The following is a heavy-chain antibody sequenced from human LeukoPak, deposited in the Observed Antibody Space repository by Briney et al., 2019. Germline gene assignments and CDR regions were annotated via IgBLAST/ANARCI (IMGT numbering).Heavy chain of an antibody. CDR1: GFTFSSYG. Sequence: GGSLRLSCAASGFTFSSYGMHWVRQAPGKGLEWVAFIRYDGSNKYYADSVKGRFTISRDNSKNTLYLQMNSLRAEDTAVYYCARDITRSGWFDPWGQGTLVTVSS. V-gene: IGHV3-30*02. D-gene: IGHD1-20*01. CDR2: IRYDGSNK. J-gene: IGHJ5*02. CDR3: ARDITRSGWFDP.